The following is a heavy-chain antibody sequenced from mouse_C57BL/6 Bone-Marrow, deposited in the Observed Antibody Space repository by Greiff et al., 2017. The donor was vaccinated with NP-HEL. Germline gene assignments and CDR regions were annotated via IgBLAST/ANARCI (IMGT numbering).Heavy chain of an antibody. D-gene: IGHD1-1*01. J-gene: IGHJ4*01. CDR3: ARDRYGRYAMDY. V-gene: IGHV3-6*01. CDR1: GYSITSGYY. CDR2: ISYDGSN. Sequence: DVQLQESGPGLVKPSQSLSLTCSVTGYSITSGYYWNWIRQFPGNKLEWMGYISYDGSNNYNPSLKNRISITRDTSKNQFFLKLNSVTTEDTATYYCARDRYGRYAMDYWGQGTSVTVSS.